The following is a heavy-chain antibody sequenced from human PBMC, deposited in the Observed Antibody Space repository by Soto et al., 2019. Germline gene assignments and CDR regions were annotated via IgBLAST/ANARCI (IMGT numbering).Heavy chain of an antibody. V-gene: IGHV3-33*01. D-gene: IGHD6-19*01. CDR2: IWYDGSNK. J-gene: IGHJ6*02. Sequence: QVQLVESGGGVVQPGRSLRLSCAASGFTFSSYGMHWVRQAPGKGLAWVAVIWYDGSNKYYADSVKGRFTISRDNSKNTLYLQMNSLRAEDTAVYYCARLQLLVGGYYYGLDVWGQGTTVTVSS. CDR1: GFTFSSYG. CDR3: ARLQLLVGGYYYGLDV.